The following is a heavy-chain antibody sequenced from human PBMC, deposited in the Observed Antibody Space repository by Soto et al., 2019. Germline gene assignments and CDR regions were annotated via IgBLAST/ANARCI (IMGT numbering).Heavy chain of an antibody. Sequence: ASVKVSCKASGYTFTSYYMHWVRQAPGQGLEWMGIIRPSGGSTTYAQKFQGRVTMTRDTSTSTVYMELSSLRSEDTAVYYCARGERQQQRDYWGQGTLVTVSS. CDR1: GYTFTSYY. CDR3: ARGERQQQRDY. D-gene: IGHD6-25*01. V-gene: IGHV1-46*01. CDR2: IRPSGGST. J-gene: IGHJ4*02.